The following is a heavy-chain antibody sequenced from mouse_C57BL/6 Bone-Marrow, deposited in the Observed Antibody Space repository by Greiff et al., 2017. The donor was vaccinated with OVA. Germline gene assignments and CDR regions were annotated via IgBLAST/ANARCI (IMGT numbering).Heavy chain of an antibody. CDR2: INPNNGGT. V-gene: IGHV1-26*01. J-gene: IGHJ2*01. D-gene: IGHD2-2*01. CDR3: AREEVTYYFDY. CDR1: GYTFTDYY. Sequence: VQLQQSGPELVKPGASVKISCKASGYTFTDYYMNWVKQSHGNSLEWIGVINPNNGGTSSNQKLQGKATLSVDKSSSTAYMELRSLTSEGSSVYNSAREEVTYYFDYWGQGTTLTVSS.